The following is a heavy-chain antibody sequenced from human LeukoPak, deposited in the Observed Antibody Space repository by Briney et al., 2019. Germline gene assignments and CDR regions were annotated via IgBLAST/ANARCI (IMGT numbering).Heavy chain of an antibody. V-gene: IGHV4-34*01. J-gene: IGHJ5*02. CDR2: INHSGST. Sequence: SETLSLTCAVYGGSFSGYYWSWIRQPPGKGLEWIGEINHSGSTNYNPSLKSRVTISVDTSKNQFSLKLSSVTAADTAVYYCASMYYDSWSGYSSQYNWFDPWGQGTLVTVSP. CDR3: ASMYYDSWSGYSSQYNWFDP. CDR1: GGSFSGYY. D-gene: IGHD3-3*01.